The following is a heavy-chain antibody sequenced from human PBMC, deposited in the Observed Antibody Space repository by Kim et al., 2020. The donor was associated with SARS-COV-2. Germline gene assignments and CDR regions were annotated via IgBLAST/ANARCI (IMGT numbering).Heavy chain of an antibody. J-gene: IGHJ4*02. V-gene: IGHV4-59*08. Sequence: SRKGRATISVDTSKNQFSLKLSSVTAADTAVYYCARRGYYDSSGYYYFDYWGQGTLVTVSS. D-gene: IGHD3-22*01. CDR3: ARRGYYDSSGYYYFDY.